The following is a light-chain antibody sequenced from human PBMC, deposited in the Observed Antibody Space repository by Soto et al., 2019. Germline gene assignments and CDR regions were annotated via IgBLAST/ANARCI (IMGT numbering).Light chain of an antibody. CDR1: QSVSSSF. CDR2: GAS. Sequence: EIVLTQSPGTLSLSPGERATLSCRASQSVSSSFLAWYQQKPDRAPRLLFYGASSRATGIPDRFSGSGSGTDFTLTISRLEPEDFAVYYCQQYGSSLITFGQGTRLEIK. V-gene: IGKV3-20*01. J-gene: IGKJ5*01. CDR3: QQYGSSLIT.